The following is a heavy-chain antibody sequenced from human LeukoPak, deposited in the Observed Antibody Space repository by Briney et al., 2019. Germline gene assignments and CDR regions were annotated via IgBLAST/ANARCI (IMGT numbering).Heavy chain of an antibody. V-gene: IGHV4-61*02. CDR2: IYTSGST. CDR3: ARERWYGSGSYWPKYFDY. J-gene: IGHJ4*02. D-gene: IGHD3-10*01. Sequence: SETLSLTCAVSGSSISSGSYYWSWIRQPAGKGLEWIGRIYTSGSTNYNPSLKSRVTMSVDTSKNQFSLKLSSVTAADTAVYYCARERWYGSGSYWPKYFDYWGQGTLVTVSS. CDR1: GSSISSGSYY.